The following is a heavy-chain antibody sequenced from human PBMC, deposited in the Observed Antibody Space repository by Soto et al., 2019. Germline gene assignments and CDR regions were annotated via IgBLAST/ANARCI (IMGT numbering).Heavy chain of an antibody. Sequence: QVQLQQWGAGLLKPSETLSLTCAVYGGSFSGYYWSWIRQPPGKGLEWIGEINHSGSTNYNPSLKSRVTITVDTSKMQFSLKLSSVTAADTAVYYCAIGGRSSSSYWFDPWGQGTLVTVSS. CDR3: AIGGRSSSSYWFDP. D-gene: IGHD6-6*01. V-gene: IGHV4-34*01. CDR2: INHSGST. J-gene: IGHJ5*02. CDR1: GGSFSGYY.